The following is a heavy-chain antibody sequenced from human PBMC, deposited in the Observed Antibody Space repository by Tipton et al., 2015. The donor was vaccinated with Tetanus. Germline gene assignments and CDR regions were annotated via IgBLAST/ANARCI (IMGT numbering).Heavy chain of an antibody. D-gene: IGHD2-8*01. J-gene: IGHJ4*02. CDR1: GYIFNNYW. CDR2: IYPGYSDT. CDR3: ARAHCTDGVCNFDF. Sequence: QLVQSGGEVKKPGESLKISCKGSGYIFNNYWIGWVRQKPGKGLEWMGIIYPGYSDTRYSPSFQGQVTISVDKSFNTAYLQWSSLKASDTSMFYCARAHCTDGVCNFDFWGQGALVTVAS. V-gene: IGHV5-51*01.